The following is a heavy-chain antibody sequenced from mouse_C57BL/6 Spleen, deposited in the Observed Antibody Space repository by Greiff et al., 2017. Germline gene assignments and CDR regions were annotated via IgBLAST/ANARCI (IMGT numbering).Heavy chain of an antibody. CDR2: INPSTGGT. CDR3: AREGFYG. D-gene: IGHD1-1*01. V-gene: IGHV1-42*01. Sequence: EVQLQQSGPELVKPGASVKISCKASGYSFTGYYMNWVKQSPEKSLEWIGEINPSTGGTTYNQKFKAKATLTVDKSSSTAYMQLKSLTSEDSAVYYCAREGFYGWGKGTTLTVSS. CDR1: GYSFTGYY. J-gene: IGHJ2*01.